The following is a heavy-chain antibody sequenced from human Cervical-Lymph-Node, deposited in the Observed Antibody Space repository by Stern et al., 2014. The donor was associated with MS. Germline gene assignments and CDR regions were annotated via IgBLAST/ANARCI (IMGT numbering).Heavy chain of an antibody. CDR2: ISGYDGHT. J-gene: IGHJ4*02. D-gene: IGHD2-2*01. CDR3: ARDGTSXWPHYFDY. Sequence: VQLVQSGAAVAKPGASVKVSCKASGYTFTSFGLSWVRQAPGQGLEWMGWISGYDGHTNYAEKVQARVTMTTDTSTSTAYLELRSLRSDDTALYYCARDGTSXWPHYFDYWGQGTLVTV. CDR1: GYTFTSFG. V-gene: IGHV1-18*01.